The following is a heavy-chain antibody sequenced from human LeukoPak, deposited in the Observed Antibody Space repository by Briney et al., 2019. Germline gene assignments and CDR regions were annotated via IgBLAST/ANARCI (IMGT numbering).Heavy chain of an antibody. V-gene: IGHV3-11*01. CDR3: ARDLRANFDS. Sequence: GASLRLSCAAAGFTFSDYYMSWSRQAPGRGVEGGSYISSSGSTIYYADSVKGRFTISRDNAKNSLYLQMNSLRAEDTAVYYCARDLRANFDSWGQGTLVTVSS. J-gene: IGHJ4*02. CDR1: GFTFSDYY. CDR2: ISSSGSTI.